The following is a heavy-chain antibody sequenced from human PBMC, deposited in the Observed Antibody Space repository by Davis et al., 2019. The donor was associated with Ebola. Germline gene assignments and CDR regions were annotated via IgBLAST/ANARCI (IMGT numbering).Heavy chain of an antibody. CDR2: INSDGSST. V-gene: IGHV3-74*01. CDR1: GFTFSSYA. J-gene: IGHJ3*02. D-gene: IGHD1-1*01. CDR3: ARGSGTTWGDDAFDI. Sequence: GESLKISCAASGFTFSSYAMSWVRQAPGKGLVWVSRINSDGSSTSYADSVKGRFTISRDNAKNTLYLQMNNLRAEDTAVYYCARGSGTTWGDDAFDIWGQGTMVTVSS.